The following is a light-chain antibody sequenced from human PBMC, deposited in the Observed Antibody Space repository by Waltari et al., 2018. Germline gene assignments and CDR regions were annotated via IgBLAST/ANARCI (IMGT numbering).Light chain of an antibody. CDR2: DVI. V-gene: IGLV2-14*03. Sequence: QSALTQPASVSGSPGQSISVSCTGTRSDIGGYKYVAWYQHYPGKAPKLMIYDVIKRPSGVSHRFSGSKSGNTASLTISGLQAEDEADYYCCSFSAISVVVFGGGTKLTVL. J-gene: IGLJ2*01. CDR1: RSDIGGYKY. CDR3: CSFSAISVVV.